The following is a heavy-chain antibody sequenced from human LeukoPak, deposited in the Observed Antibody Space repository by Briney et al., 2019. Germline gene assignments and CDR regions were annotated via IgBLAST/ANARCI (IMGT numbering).Heavy chain of an antibody. Sequence: GGSLRLSCAASGFTFSNYAMYRVRQAPGRGLEYVSAISTNGGSTDYANSVKGRFTISRDNSDNRVFLQMGTLRAEDMAVYYCARGGYYDSSGSFDYWGQGILVTVSS. D-gene: IGHD3-22*01. CDR3: ARGGYYDSSGSFDY. V-gene: IGHV3-64*01. CDR1: GFTFSNYA. J-gene: IGHJ4*02. CDR2: ISTNGGST.